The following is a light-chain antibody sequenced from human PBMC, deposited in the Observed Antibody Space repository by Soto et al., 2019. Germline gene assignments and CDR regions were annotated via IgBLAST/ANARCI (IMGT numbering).Light chain of an antibody. CDR3: QHRET. CDR2: GAS. CDR1: QSVSSSY. V-gene: IGKV3-20*01. Sequence: EIVLTQSPGTLSSSPGERATLSCRASQSVSSSYLAWYQQKPGQAPRLLIYGASSRATGIPDRFSGSGSGTDFTLTISRLEPEDFAVYYCQHRETFGQGTKVEIK. J-gene: IGKJ1*01.